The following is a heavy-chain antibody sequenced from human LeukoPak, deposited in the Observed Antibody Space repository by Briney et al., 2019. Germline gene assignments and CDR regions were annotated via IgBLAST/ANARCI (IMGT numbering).Heavy chain of an antibody. J-gene: IGHJ4*02. CDR2: ISYDGSNK. D-gene: IGHD1-26*01. Sequence: GGSLRLSRSASGFPFSSYDMRWVRQAPGKGLEWVAVISYDGSNKYYADSVKGRFTISRNNSKNTLYLQVNSLRAEDTAVYYCAKNSSYIVGAFDYWGQGTLVTVSS. CDR1: GFPFSSYD. V-gene: IGHV3-30*18. CDR3: AKNSSYIVGAFDY.